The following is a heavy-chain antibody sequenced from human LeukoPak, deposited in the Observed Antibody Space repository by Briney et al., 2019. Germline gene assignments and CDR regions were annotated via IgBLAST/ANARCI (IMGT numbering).Heavy chain of an antibody. Sequence: ASVKVSCKASGYTFTSYGLNWVRQAPGQGLEWMGWINTNTGNPTYAQGFTGRFVFSLDTSVSTAYLQISSLKAEDTAVYYCARVLAMVRGAPFDYWGQGTLVTVSS. CDR2: INTNTGNP. D-gene: IGHD3-10*01. CDR1: GYTFTSYG. CDR3: ARVLAMVRGAPFDY. J-gene: IGHJ4*02. V-gene: IGHV7-4-1*02.